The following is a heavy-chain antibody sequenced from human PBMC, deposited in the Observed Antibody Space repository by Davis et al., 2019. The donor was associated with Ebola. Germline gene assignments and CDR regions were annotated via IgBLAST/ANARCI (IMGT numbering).Heavy chain of an antibody. CDR1: GFSVRSNQ. Sequence: GESLKISCAASGFSVRSNQMSWVRQAPGKGLEWVSVIYSGGSTYYADYADSVKGRFTVSRDNAKNTLFLQMNSLRAEDTAVYYCARLIRFPGIGTDVWGQGTTVIVSS. CDR2: IYSGGST. CDR3: ARLIRFPGIGTDV. D-gene: IGHD1-14*01. V-gene: IGHV3-53*01. J-gene: IGHJ6*02.